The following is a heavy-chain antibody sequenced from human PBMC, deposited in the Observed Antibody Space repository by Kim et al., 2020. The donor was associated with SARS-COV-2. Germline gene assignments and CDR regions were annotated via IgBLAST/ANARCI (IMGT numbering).Heavy chain of an antibody. V-gene: IGHV3-21*01. CDR3: ARVREERTDNWNDPFDY. J-gene: IGHJ4*02. CDR1: GFTFSSYS. Sequence: GGSLRLSCAASGFTFSSYSMNWVRQAPGKGLEWVSSISSSSGYIYYADSVKGRFTISRDNAKNSLSLQMNSLRAEDTAVYYCARVREERTDNWNDPFDYWGQGTLVTVSS. CDR2: ISSSSGYI. D-gene: IGHD1-1*01.